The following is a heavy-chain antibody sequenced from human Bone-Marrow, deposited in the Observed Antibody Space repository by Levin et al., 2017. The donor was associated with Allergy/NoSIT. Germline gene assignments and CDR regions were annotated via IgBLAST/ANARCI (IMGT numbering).Heavy chain of an antibody. J-gene: IGHJ4*02. CDR3: VREGVGRSFDY. CDR1: GFTFRSYG. D-gene: IGHD1-26*01. CDR2: ISSDGTNK. V-gene: IGHV3-30*03. Sequence: GGSLRLSCAASGFTFRSYGIHWVRQAPGKGLEWVAVISSDGTNKYYADFEKGRFTISRDNSRNTLFLQMDSLRPDDTAVYYCVREGVGRSFDYWGRGTLVTVSS.